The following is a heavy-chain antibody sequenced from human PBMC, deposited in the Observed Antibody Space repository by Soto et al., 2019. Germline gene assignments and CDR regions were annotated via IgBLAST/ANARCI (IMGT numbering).Heavy chain of an antibody. CDR3: ARHGSS. CDR1: GVSISGSSYY. J-gene: IGHJ5*02. Sequence: QLQLQESGPGLVKPSETLSLICSVSGVSISGSSYYWGWIRQPPGKGLEWIGSIYYSGQTYYNPSLKSRVTLSVGRSKNQFALNLPSVTATDTAFYYCARHGSSWGKGTLVTVSS. V-gene: IGHV4-39*01. D-gene: IGHD3-10*01. CDR2: IYYSGQT.